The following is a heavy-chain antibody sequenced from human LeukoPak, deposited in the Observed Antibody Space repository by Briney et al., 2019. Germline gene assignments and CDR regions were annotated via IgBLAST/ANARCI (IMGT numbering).Heavy chain of an antibody. Sequence: AGGSLRLYCSASGFTFSGSAMHWVRQASGQGLKWVGRIRSKANSYATAYDASVKGRFTISRDNSKNTMYLQMKSLRAEDTTVYYCAKHLSIVSTIFDPWGQGTLVTVSS. D-gene: IGHD5/OR15-5a*01. CDR3: AKHLSIVSTIFDP. CDR2: IRSKANSYAT. J-gene: IGHJ5*02. V-gene: IGHV3-73*01. CDR1: GFTFSGSA.